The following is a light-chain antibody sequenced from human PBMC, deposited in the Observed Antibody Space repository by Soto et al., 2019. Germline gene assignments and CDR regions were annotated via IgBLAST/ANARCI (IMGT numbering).Light chain of an antibody. J-gene: IGKJ1*01. CDR1: QNIGYY. CDR3: QHYNSYSEA. Sequence: DIQMTQSPSSLSASMGDRVTITCRASQNIGYYLHWYQQKPGKAPELLIFATSTLQSGVPSRFSGSGSGTEFTLTISSLQPDDFATYYCQHYNSYSEAFGQGTKVDI. CDR2: ATS. V-gene: IGKV1-5*01.